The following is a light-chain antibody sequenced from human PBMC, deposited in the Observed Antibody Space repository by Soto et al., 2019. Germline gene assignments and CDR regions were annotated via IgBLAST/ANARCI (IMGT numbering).Light chain of an antibody. V-gene: IGKV3-20*01. CDR1: QSVRSSY. Sequence: EVVLTQSPGTLSLSPGERATLSCRASQSVRSSYLAWYQQKPGQFPRLLIYGASRRATGIPDRFSGSASGTDFSLTISRLEPEDFAVYYCHQYGTPPNTFGQGTKLEI. J-gene: IGKJ2*01. CDR3: HQYGTPPNT. CDR2: GAS.